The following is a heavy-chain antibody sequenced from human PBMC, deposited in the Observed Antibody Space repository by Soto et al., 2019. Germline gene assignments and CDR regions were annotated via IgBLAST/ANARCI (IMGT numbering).Heavy chain of an antibody. CDR3: GVIAADTYGSDAFDI. J-gene: IGHJ3*02. CDR2: IIPILGIA. CDR1: GVTFSSYT. D-gene: IGHD6-6*01. V-gene: IGHV1-69*02. Sequence: QVQLVQSGAEVKKPGSSVKVSCKASGVTFSSYTISWVRQAPGQGLEWMGRIIPILGIANYAQKFQGRVTITADKSTSTAYMELSSLRSEDTAVYYCGVIAADTYGSDAFDIWGQGTMVTVSS.